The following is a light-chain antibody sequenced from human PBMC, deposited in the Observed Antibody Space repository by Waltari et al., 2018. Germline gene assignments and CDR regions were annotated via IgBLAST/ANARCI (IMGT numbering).Light chain of an antibody. CDR3: QQSYTTPYT. V-gene: IGKV1-39*01. Sequence: DIQMTQSPSSLSASVGDRVTITCRASQSISKYLNWYKQKPGKAPKLLIYGASSLQSGVPPRFSGSESGTEFTLTISSLQPEDFATYSCQQSYTTPYTFGQGTKLEI. J-gene: IGKJ2*01. CDR1: QSISKY. CDR2: GAS.